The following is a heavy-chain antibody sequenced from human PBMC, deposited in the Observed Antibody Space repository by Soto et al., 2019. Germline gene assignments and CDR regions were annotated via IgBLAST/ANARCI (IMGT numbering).Heavy chain of an antibody. J-gene: IGHJ4*02. CDR2: INPSGGST. CDR3: TRRARIGKQLWLPFDS. D-gene: IGHD3-22*01. Sequence: GASVKVSCKASGYTFTSYYMHWVRQAPGQGLEWMGIINPSGGSTSYAQKFQGRVTMTGDTTTNTAYMELSSLTSADTAVYYCTRRARIGKQLWLPFDSWAQGTLVTVS. CDR1: GYTFTSYY. V-gene: IGHV1-46*01.